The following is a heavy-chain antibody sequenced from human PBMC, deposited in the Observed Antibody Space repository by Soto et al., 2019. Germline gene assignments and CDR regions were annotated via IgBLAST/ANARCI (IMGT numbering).Heavy chain of an antibody. V-gene: IGHV4-31*02. CDR1: GYFIGAGGYY. D-gene: IGHD6-19*01. CDR3: ARMYSSGSGWFHP. CDR2: FYSSGSI. J-gene: IGHJ5*02. Sequence: KPSETLSLTCFVSGYFIGAGGYYWSWIRHHPGKGLEWIGSFYSSGSIIYNPSLRSRVSISGDMSTNQFSMSLTSATAADTARYYCARMYSSGSGWFHPWGQGTLVTVSS.